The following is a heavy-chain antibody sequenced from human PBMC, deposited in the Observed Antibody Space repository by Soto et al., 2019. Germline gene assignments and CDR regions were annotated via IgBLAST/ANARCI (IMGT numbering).Heavy chain of an antibody. CDR1: GYSFTSYW. D-gene: IGHD1-26*01. V-gene: IGHV5-51*01. Sequence: PEESLKISWKGSGYSFTSYWIGWVRQMPGKGLEWMGIIYPGDSHTRYSPSFQGQVTISADKSISTAYLQMNGLRAEDTAVYYCARDQGTNWDLDYWGPGTLVTVSS. J-gene: IGHJ4*02. CDR2: IYPGDSHT. CDR3: ARDQGTNWDLDY.